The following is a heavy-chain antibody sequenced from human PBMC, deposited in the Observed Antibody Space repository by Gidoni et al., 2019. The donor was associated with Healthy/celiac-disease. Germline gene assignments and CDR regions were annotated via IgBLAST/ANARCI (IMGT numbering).Heavy chain of an antibody. V-gene: IGHV3-30*18. D-gene: IGHD3-22*01. Sequence: QVQLVESGGGVVQPGRSLRLSCAASGFTFSSYGMHWVRQAPGKGLEWVAVISYDGSNKYYADSVKGRFTISRDNSKNTLYLQMNSLRAEDTAVYYCAKGPSYYDSSGYYYAYWGQGTLVTVSS. CDR1: GFTFSSYG. CDR3: AKGPSYYDSSGYYYAY. J-gene: IGHJ4*02. CDR2: ISYDGSNK.